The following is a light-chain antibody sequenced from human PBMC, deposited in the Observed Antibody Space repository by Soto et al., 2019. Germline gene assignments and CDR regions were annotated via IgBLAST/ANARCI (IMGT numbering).Light chain of an antibody. Sequence: EIGLTQSPGTVSLSPGERATLSCMASQSVSSSYLAWYQQKPGQAPRLLIYGASSRATGIPDRFSGSGSGTDFTLTISRLEPEDFAVYYCQQYGSSPRTFGQGTKVDIK. V-gene: IGKV3-20*01. CDR1: QSVSSSY. J-gene: IGKJ1*01. CDR3: QQYGSSPRT. CDR2: GAS.